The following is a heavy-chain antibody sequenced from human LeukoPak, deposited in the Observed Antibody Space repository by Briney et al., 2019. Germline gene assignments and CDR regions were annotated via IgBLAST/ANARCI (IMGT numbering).Heavy chain of an antibody. CDR1: GGSISSYY. CDR2: IYYSGST. V-gene: IGHV4-59*01. D-gene: IGHD3-10*01. CDR3: AREGVLPLD. J-gene: IGHJ4*02. Sequence: PSETLSLTCTVSGGSISSYYWSWLRQPPGKGLEWIGYIYYSGSTNYNPSLKSRVTISVDTSKNQFSLKLSSVTAADTAVYYCAREGVLPLDWGQGTLVTVSS.